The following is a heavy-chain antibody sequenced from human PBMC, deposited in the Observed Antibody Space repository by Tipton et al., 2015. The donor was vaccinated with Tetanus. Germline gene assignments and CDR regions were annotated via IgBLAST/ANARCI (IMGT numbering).Heavy chain of an antibody. CDR2: ISYGGTDK. CDR1: GFTFRSFD. Sequence: SLRLSCAGSGFTFRSFDMYWFRQSPGAGLEWVAAISYGGTDKYYADSVKGRFTISRGNSNNTLYLQVHSLSVEDTAVYYCAKDGLQLWSPHHYGMDVWGQGTTVTVSS. D-gene: IGHD5-18*01. V-gene: IGHV3-30*18. CDR3: AKDGLQLWSPHHYGMDV. J-gene: IGHJ6*02.